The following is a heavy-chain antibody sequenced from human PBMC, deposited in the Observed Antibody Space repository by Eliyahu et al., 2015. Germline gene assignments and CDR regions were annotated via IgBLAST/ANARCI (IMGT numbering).Heavy chain of an antibody. Sequence: QVQLVESGGGLVKPGGSLRLSCXAXGFXFSDXYMXWXXQAPGKGLEWVSYISSSSSYTNYADSVKGRFTISRDNAKNSLYLQMNSLRAEDTAVYYCARHHRLVAIDAFDIWGQGTMVTVSS. CDR2: ISSSSSYT. J-gene: IGHJ3*02. CDR1: GFXFSDXY. V-gene: IGHV3-11*06. CDR3: ARHHRLVAIDAFDI.